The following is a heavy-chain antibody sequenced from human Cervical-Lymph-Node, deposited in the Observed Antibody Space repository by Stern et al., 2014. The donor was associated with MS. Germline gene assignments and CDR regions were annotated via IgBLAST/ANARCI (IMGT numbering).Heavy chain of an antibody. CDR1: GYTLTDLS. CDR3: AAASRYDALDL. D-gene: IGHD1-14*01. J-gene: IGHJ3*01. Sequence: QVQLVQSGAEVKKPGASLKVSCKVSGYTLTDLSMHWVRPAPGKGLEWLGGYDLEEGNTVYAQSFQGRVTMTEDTSTDTAYMELSSLRSEDTAVYHCAAASRYDALDLWGQGTEVIVSS. CDR2: YDLEEGNT. V-gene: IGHV1-24*01.